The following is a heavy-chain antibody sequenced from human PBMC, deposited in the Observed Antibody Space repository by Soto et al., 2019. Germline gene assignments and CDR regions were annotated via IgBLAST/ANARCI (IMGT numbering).Heavy chain of an antibody. D-gene: IGHD7-27*01. V-gene: IGHV1-2*02. J-gene: IGHJ2*01. CDR1: GYTFTGYY. CDR3: ASVTGGAWYFDL. CDR2: INPNSGGT. Sequence: ASVKVSCKASGYTFTGYYMHWVRQAPGQGLEWMGWINPNSGGTNYAQKLQGRVTMTTDTSTSTAYMELRSLRSDDTAVYYCASVTGGAWYFDLWGRGTLVTVSS.